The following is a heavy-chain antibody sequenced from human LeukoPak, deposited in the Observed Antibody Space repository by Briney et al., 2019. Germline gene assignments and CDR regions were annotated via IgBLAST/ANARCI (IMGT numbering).Heavy chain of an antibody. J-gene: IGHJ4*02. Sequence: SETLSLTCTVSGGSISSYYWNWIRQPPGKGLEWIGYIYYSGSTNYNPSLKSRVTISVDTSKNQFSPKLSSVTAADTTVYYCARGADSSGYYSIFYFDYWGQGTLVTVSS. CDR2: IYYSGST. V-gene: IGHV4-59*01. D-gene: IGHD3-22*01. CDR3: ARGADSSGYYSIFYFDY. CDR1: GGSISSYY.